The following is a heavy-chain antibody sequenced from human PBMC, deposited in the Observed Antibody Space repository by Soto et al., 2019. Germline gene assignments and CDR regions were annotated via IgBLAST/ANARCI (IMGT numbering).Heavy chain of an antibody. Sequence: QVQLQESGPGLVKPSGTLSLTCAVSGGSIRSSNWWSWVRQPPGKGLEWIGEIYHSGSTNYNPSLESRVPSSVDKSQNPFSLNLSALTAADTAVDYCAKDIYYFDYWGQGILVTVSS. CDR1: GGSIRSSNW. J-gene: IGHJ4*02. D-gene: IGHD2-21*01. V-gene: IGHV4-4*02. CDR2: IYHSGST. CDR3: AKDIYYFDY.